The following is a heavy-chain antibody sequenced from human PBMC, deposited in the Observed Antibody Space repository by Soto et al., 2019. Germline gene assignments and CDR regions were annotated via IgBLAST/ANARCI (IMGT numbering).Heavy chain of an antibody. V-gene: IGHV3-30*14. J-gene: IGHJ3*01. CDR2: MTYDGATE. CDR3: ARVRLSIAVNDALDV. Sequence: QVHLVESGGGVVQPGRSLRLSCAASGFTLNDYVIHWVRQAAGKGLEWVASMTYDGATEYYADSVKGRFTVSRDNSKRTLSLQMNSLRPEDTAVYSCARVRLSIAVNDALDVWGQGTTVTVSS. CDR1: GFTLNDYV. D-gene: IGHD3-3*02.